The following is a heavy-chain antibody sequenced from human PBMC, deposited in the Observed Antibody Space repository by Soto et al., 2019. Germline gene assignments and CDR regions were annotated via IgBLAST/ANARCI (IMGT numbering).Heavy chain of an antibody. Sequence: EVQLVESGGGLVQPGGSLRLSCAASGFTVSSNSMSWVRQAPGKGLEWVSVIYSGGSTYYADSVKGRFTISRHNSKNTLYLQMNSLRAEDTAVYYCARASEASIAARPPYFDYWGQGTLVTVSS. CDR2: IYSGGST. CDR3: ARASEASIAARPPYFDY. CDR1: GFTVSSNS. D-gene: IGHD6-6*01. V-gene: IGHV3-53*04. J-gene: IGHJ4*02.